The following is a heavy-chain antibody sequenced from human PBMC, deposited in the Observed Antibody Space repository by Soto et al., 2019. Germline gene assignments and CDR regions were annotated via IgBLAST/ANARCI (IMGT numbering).Heavy chain of an antibody. CDR1: VGSLSSYA. V-gene: IGHV1-69*13. CDR2: IIPIFGTA. Sequence: SVKLSCKASVGSLSSYAISWLRHAPRRGLEWMGWIIPIFGTANYAQKFQGRVTITADESTSTAYMELSSLRYEDTAVYYCERPGYCSGGSCLHRDYYYGMDVWGQGTTVTVSS. CDR3: ERPGYCSGGSCLHRDYYYGMDV. D-gene: IGHD2-15*01. J-gene: IGHJ6*01.